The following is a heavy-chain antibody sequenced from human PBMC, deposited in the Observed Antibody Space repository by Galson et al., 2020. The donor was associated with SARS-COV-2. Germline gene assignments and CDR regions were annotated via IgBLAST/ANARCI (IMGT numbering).Heavy chain of an antibody. V-gene: IGHV1-2*06. CDR1: GYTFSGHY. J-gene: IGHJ5*02. D-gene: IGHD2-8*01. CDR2: INPNSGDT. Sequence: ASVKVSCKASGYTFSGHYMHWVRLAPGQGLEWMGRINPNSGDTDVAQKFQGRVTMTTDTSLTTAYMELSRLTSDDTAVYYCTRGCNFSPFYHFAPWGQGTLVPVSS. CDR3: TRGCNFSPFYHFAP.